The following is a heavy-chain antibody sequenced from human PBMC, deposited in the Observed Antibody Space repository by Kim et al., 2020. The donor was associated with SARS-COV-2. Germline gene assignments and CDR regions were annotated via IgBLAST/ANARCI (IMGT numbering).Heavy chain of an antibody. CDR3: ARESVMVVVTEGRAFDI. D-gene: IGHD2-21*02. CDR1: GFTFSSYA. CDR2: TSYDGSKK. V-gene: IGHV3-30*04. J-gene: IGHJ3*02. Sequence: GGSLRLSCAASGFTFSSYAMHWVRQAPGKGLQWVALTSYDGSKKYYVDSVKGRFTISRDNSKNMLYLQMNSLRAEDTAVYYCARESVMVVVTEGRAFDIWGQGTMVTVSS.